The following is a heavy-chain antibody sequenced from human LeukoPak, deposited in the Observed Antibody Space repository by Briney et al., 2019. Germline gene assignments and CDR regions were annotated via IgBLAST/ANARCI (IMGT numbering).Heavy chain of an antibody. V-gene: IGHV1-69*04. CDR3: ARGSKDIVVPGGY. Sequence: SVKVSCKASGGTFSSYAISWVRQAPGQGLEWMGRIIPILGIANYAQKFQGRVTITADKSTSTAYMELSSLRSEDTAVYYCARGSKDIVVPGGYWGQGTLVTVSS. CDR1: GGTFSSYA. D-gene: IGHD2-2*01. J-gene: IGHJ4*02. CDR2: IIPILGIA.